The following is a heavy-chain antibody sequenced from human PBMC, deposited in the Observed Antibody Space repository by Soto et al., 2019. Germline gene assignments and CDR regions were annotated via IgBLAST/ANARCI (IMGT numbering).Heavy chain of an antibody. Sequence: ASLKVSCKASGYTFTSYDINWVRQATGQGLEWMGWMNPNSGNTGYAQKFQGRVTMTRNTSIGTAYIELSSLRSEDTAVYYCACSGSGWYRDWGQVTLVTVSS. V-gene: IGHV1-8*01. J-gene: IGHJ4*02. CDR1: GYTFTSYD. CDR3: ACSGSGWYRD. CDR2: MNPNSGNT. D-gene: IGHD6-19*01.